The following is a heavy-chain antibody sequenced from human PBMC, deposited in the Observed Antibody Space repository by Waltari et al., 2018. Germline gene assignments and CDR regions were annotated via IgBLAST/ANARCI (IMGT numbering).Heavy chain of an antibody. J-gene: IGHJ4*02. D-gene: IGHD3-16*01. CDR1: GFNLRSYW. CDR3: ARGSAYYVRVWDL. V-gene: IGHV3-7*03. Sequence: LVESGGDSVRPGGSLRLSCAASGFNLRSYWMSWVRQAPGKGLEWVANINYEGSAQWYEDSVSGRLTVSRDNAKNSLYLEMNNVRVDDTAVYYCARGSAYYVRVWDLWGPGTLVTVSS. CDR2: INYEGSAQ.